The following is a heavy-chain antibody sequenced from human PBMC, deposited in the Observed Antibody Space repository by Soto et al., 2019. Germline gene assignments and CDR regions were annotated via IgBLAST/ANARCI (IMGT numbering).Heavy chain of an antibody. CDR2: ISAGKGDT. D-gene: IGHD1-26*01. Sequence: VHLVQSGAEVRKPGASVKVSCKASGYTFSSYGISWVRQAPGKGLEWMGWISAGKGDTNYAQKFQGRVSMTTDTSTSTAYMELRSLTSDDTAVYYCARDGFTVISSGSFDYWGQGTLVTVSS. V-gene: IGHV1-18*04. J-gene: IGHJ4*02. CDR1: GYTFSSYG. CDR3: ARDGFTVISSGSFDY.